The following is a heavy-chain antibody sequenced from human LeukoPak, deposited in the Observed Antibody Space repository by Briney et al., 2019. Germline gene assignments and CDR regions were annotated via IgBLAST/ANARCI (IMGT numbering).Heavy chain of an antibody. CDR3: ASRGIAGPGFDY. J-gene: IGHJ4*02. Sequence: PGGSLRLSCAASGFTFSSYSMNWVRQAPGKGLEWVSSISSSSSYIYYADSVKGRFTISRDNAKNSLYLQMNSLRAEDTAVYYCASRGIAGPGFDYWGQGTLVAVSS. D-gene: IGHD6-13*01. CDR2: ISSSSSYI. V-gene: IGHV3-21*01. CDR1: GFTFSSYS.